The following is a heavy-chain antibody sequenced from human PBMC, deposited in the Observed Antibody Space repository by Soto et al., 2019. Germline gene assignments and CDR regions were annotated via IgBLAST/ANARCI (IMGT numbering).Heavy chain of an antibody. D-gene: IGHD3-3*01. CDR3: ARAQIGYYDFWSGYYGHFDY. CDR2: IYYSGST. Sequence: SETLSLTCTVSGGSVSSGSYYWSWIRQPPGKGLEWIGYIYYSGSTNYNPSLKSRVTISVDTSKNQFSLKLSSVTAADTAVYYCARAQIGYYDFWSGYYGHFDYWGQGTLVTVSS. CDR1: GGSVSSGSYY. J-gene: IGHJ4*02. V-gene: IGHV4-61*01.